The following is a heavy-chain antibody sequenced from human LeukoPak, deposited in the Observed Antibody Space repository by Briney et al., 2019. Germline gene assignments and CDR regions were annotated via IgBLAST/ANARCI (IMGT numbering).Heavy chain of an antibody. Sequence: ASVKVSCKASGYTFTGYYMHRVRQAPGQGLEWMGWINPNSGGTNYAQKFQGRVTMTRDTSISTAYMELSRLRSDDTAVYYCARDYDSSGYYLYYYCGMDVWGQGTTVTVSS. CDR3: ARDYDSSGYYLYYYCGMDV. D-gene: IGHD3-22*01. V-gene: IGHV1-2*02. CDR1: GYTFTGYY. J-gene: IGHJ6*02. CDR2: INPNSGGT.